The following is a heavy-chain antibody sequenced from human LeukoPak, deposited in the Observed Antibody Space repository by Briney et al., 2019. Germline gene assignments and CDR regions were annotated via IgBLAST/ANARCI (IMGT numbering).Heavy chain of an antibody. J-gene: IGHJ5*02. V-gene: IGHV3-48*01. CDR3: AAASAFSSSWRS. CDR1: GLSFSSYN. Sequence: PGGSLRPSCTASGLSFSSYNMNWVRQAPGKGPGWVAYITANNTTKYYADSVKGRFTISRDNAKKSLFLQMNSLRAEDTAVYYCAAASAFSSSWRSWGQGTVVTVSS. CDR2: ITANNTTK. D-gene: IGHD6-13*01.